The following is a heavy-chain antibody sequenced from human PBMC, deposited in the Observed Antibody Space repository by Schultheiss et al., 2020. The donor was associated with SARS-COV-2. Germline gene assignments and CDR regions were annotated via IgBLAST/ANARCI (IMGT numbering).Heavy chain of an antibody. CDR1: GYTLTELS. CDR2: FDPEDGET. Sequence: ASVKVSCKVSGYTLTELSMHWVRQAPGKGLEWMGGFDPEDGETIYAQKFQGRVTITADKSTSTAYMELSSLRSEDTAVYYCARDLVAVAVPYYYYYGMDVWGQGTTVTVSS. D-gene: IGHD6-19*01. J-gene: IGHJ6*02. CDR3: ARDLVAVAVPYYYYYGMDV. V-gene: IGHV1-24*01.